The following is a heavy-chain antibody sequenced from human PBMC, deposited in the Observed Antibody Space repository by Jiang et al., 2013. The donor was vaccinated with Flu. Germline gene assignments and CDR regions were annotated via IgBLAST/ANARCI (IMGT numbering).Heavy chain of an antibody. J-gene: IGHJ4*02. CDR1: GFTFSSYA. CDR2: ISSNGGST. CDR3: ARVGKYYDSSGYYDY. D-gene: IGHD3-22*01. V-gene: IGHV3-64*01. Sequence: RLSCAASGFTFSSYAMHWVRQAPGKGLEYVSAISSNGGSTYYANSVKGRFTISRDNSKNTLYLQMGSLRAEDMAVYYCARVGKYYDSSGYYDYWGQGTLVTVSS.